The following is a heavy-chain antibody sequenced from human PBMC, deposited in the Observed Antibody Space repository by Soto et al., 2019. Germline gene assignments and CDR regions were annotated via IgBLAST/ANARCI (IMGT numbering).Heavy chain of an antibody. V-gene: IGHV1-8*01. CDR1: GYSFTKND. CDR3: ARMATIGSLNWFDP. D-gene: IGHD5-12*01. J-gene: IGHJ5*02. Sequence: GARVKGSCKASGYSFTKNDVSWLRQATGQGLEWMGWMNPGSGDTGYAQKFQGRVTMTRDISTATAYMELSSLRSDDTATYYCARMATIGSLNWFDPWGQGTLVTVSS. CDR2: MNPGSGDT.